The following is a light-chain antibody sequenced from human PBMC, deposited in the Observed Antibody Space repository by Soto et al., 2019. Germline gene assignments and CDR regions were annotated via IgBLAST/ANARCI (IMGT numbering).Light chain of an antibody. V-gene: IGKV1-5*03. CDR1: QSISSW. CDR2: KAS. J-gene: IGKJ1*01. Sequence: DVQMSQSHCTLYASVGDRVTITCRASQSISSWLAWYQQKPGKAPKLLIYKASSLESGVPSRFSGSGSGTEFTLTISSLQPDDFATYYCQQYNSMGTFGQGTMVDVK. CDR3: QQYNSMGT.